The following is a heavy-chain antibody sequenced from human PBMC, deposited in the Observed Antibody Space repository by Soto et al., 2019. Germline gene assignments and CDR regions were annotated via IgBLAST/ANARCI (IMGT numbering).Heavy chain of an antibody. V-gene: IGHV1-18*01. Sequence: QVQLVQSGAEVKKPGASVKVSCKASGYTFTSYGISWVRQAPGQGLEWMGWISAYTGNTNYAQKLQGRVTMTTDTSTSTAYMELRSLRSDDTAVYYCACLIPAAMRQGAFDIWGQGTMVTVSS. CDR1: GYTFTSYG. CDR3: ACLIPAAMRQGAFDI. J-gene: IGHJ3*02. CDR2: ISAYTGNT. D-gene: IGHD2-2*01.